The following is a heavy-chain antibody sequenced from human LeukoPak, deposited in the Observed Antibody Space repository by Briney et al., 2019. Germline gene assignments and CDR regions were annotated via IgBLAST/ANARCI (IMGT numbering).Heavy chain of an antibody. CDR2: ISDDGRNQ. D-gene: IGHD1-26*01. J-gene: IGHJ4*02. CDR3: ARDDGGNSGTFVDY. V-gene: IGHV3-30*04. Sequence: PGGSLRLSCAASGFSFDSYALHWVRQAPGKGLEWMALISDDGRNQYYADSVKGRFTISRDNSKNTLYLQLNSLRTVDTAVYYCARDDGGNSGTFVDYWGQGTLVTVSS. CDR1: GFSFDSYA.